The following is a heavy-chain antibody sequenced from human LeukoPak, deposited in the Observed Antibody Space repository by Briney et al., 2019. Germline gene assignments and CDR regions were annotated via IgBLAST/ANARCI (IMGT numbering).Heavy chain of an antibody. J-gene: IGHJ5*02. CDR3: ASELAARPNWFDP. CDR2: ISSSSSYI. CDR1: GFTFSSYS. D-gene: IGHD6-6*01. Sequence: KAGGSLRLSCAASGFTFSSYSMNWVRQAPGKGLEWVSSISSSSSYIYYADSVKGRFTISRDNAKNSLYLQMNSLRAEDTAVYYCASELAARPNWFDPWGQGTLVTVSS. V-gene: IGHV3-21*01.